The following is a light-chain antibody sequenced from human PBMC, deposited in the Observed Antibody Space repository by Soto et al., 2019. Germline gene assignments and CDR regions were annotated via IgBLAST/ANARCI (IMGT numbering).Light chain of an antibody. CDR2: GTS. J-gene: IGKJ1*01. V-gene: IGKV3-20*01. CDR1: QSVSSSY. Sequence: EVVLTQSPGTLSLSPGERATLSCRASQSVSSSYLAWYQKKPGHAPRVLIYGTSSRATGIPDRFSGSGSGKDFTLTISRLEPEDFAVYYCQQYGSSSWTFGQGTKVEIK. CDR3: QQYGSSSWT.